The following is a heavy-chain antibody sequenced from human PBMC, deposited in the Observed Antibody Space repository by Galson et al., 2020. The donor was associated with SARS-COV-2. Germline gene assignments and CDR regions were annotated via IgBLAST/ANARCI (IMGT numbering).Heavy chain of an antibody. CDR3: ARARGYYDSSGYYLFDY. J-gene: IGHJ4*02. V-gene: IGHV4-34*01. D-gene: IGHD3-22*01. Sequence: ETSETLSLTCAVNGGSFSGYYWSWIRQPPGKGLEWIGEINHSGSTNYNPSLKSRVTISVDTSKNQFSLKLSSVTAADTAVYYCARARGYYDSSGYYLFDYWGQGTLVTVSS. CDR1: GGSFSGYY. CDR2: INHSGST.